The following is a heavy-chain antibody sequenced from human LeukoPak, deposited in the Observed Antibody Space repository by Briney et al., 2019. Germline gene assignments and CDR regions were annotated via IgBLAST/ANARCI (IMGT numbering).Heavy chain of an antibody. CDR2: ISSSSRTI. J-gene: IGHJ4*02. Sequence: SGGSLRLSCAASGFTFGDYYMSWVRQAPGKGLEWISCISSSSRTIYYADSVKGRFTISRDNAKNSLYLQMNSLRAEDTAVYYCARDYYYDSINYFPGYWGQGTLVAVSS. CDR1: GFTFGDYY. D-gene: IGHD3-22*01. CDR3: ARDYYYDSINYFPGY. V-gene: IGHV3-11*01.